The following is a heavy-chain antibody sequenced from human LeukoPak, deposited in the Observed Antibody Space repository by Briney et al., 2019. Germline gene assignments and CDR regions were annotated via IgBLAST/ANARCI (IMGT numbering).Heavy chain of an antibody. CDR2: INPYNGDT. Sequence: GASVKVSCKASGYTFINYAIHRVRQAPGQRLEWMGWINPYNGDTEYSQKLQGRVTITKDTSASTAYMNLSTLRYEDTAVYYCARGSSSDWPLEYWGRGILVTVSS. CDR3: ARGSSSDWPLEY. J-gene: IGHJ4*02. D-gene: IGHD6-19*01. CDR1: GYTFINYA. V-gene: IGHV1-3*01.